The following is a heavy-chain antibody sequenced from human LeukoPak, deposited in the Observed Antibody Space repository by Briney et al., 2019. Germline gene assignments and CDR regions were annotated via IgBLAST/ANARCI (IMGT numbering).Heavy chain of an antibody. D-gene: IGHD3-22*01. V-gene: IGHV4-4*02. Sequence: SETLSLTCAVSGGSISSSHWWSWVRQPPGKGLEWIGEIYHSGSTNSSPSLKSRVTISVDKSKNQFSLKLSSVTAADTAVYYCATRGYYDSSGYLRDYWGQGTLVTVSS. CDR1: GGSISSSHW. CDR3: ATRGYYDSSGYLRDY. CDR2: IYHSGST. J-gene: IGHJ4*02.